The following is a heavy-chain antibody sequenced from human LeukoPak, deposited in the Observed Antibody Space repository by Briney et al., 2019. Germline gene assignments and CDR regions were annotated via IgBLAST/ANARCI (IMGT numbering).Heavy chain of an antibody. D-gene: IGHD6-13*01. CDR2: IKQDGSEK. Sequence: GGSLTLSCVASGFTFSDYWMSWVRQPPGKGLEWVANIKQDGSEKSYVDSVRRRFTISRDNAKNSLFLQMNSLRAEDTAVYFCARDPSRQAGYSSSWVDYWGQGTLVTVSS. CDR3: ARDPSRQAGYSSSWVDY. CDR1: GFTFSDYW. J-gene: IGHJ4*02. V-gene: IGHV3-7*01.